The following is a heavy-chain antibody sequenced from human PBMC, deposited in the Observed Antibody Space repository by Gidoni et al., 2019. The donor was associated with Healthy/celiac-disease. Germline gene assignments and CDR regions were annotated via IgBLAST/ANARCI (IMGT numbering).Heavy chain of an antibody. Sequence: QVQLQQWGAARLKPPETLSLTCAGYVGTFRGYYWTWILQPPGKGLEWIGEINHSGSTNYNPSLKSRVTISVYTSKNQFSLKLSSVTAADTAVYYCARGRVFYYDTSGSQYPDYWGQGTMVTVSS. D-gene: IGHD3-22*01. CDR3: ARGRVFYYDTSGSQYPDY. J-gene: IGHJ4*02. CDR1: VGTFRGYY. V-gene: IGHV4-34*01. CDR2: INHSGST.